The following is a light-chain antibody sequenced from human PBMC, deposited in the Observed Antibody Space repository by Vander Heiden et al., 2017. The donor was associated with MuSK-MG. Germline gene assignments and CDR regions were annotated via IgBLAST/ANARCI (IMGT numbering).Light chain of an antibody. Sequence: SYELTQPPSVSVSPGQTASITCSGDKLGDKYACWYQQKPGQSPVRVIYQDSKRPSGIPERFSGSNSGNTATLTISGTQAMDEADYYCQAWDSSTALVFGGGTKLTVL. CDR2: QDS. J-gene: IGLJ2*01. CDR1: KLGDKY. V-gene: IGLV3-1*01. CDR3: QAWDSSTALV.